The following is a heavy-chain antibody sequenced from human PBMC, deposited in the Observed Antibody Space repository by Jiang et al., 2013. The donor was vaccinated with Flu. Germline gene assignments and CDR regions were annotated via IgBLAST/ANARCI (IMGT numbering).Heavy chain of an antibody. V-gene: IGHV1-18*01. CDR3: AILHIFDWLPRDAFDI. CDR2: ISAYNGNT. Sequence: GAEVKKPGASVKVSCKASGYTFTSYGISWVRQAPGQGLEWMGWISAYNGNTNYAQKLQGRVTMTTDTSTSTAYMELRSLRSDDTAVYYCAILHIFDWLPRDAFDIWGQGTMVTVSS. D-gene: IGHD3-9*01. CDR1: GYTFTSYG. J-gene: IGHJ3*02.